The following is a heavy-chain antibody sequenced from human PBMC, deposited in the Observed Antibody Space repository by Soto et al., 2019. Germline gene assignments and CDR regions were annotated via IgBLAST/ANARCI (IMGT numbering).Heavy chain of an antibody. CDR3: ARERLFAVAIPNYFDY. J-gene: IGHJ4*02. D-gene: IGHD3-3*01. CDR2: IKHDGSEK. CDR1: GFNFSSFW. Sequence: AGGSLRLSCAASGFNFSSFWMSWVRQAPGKGLEWVANIKHDGSEKYYVDSVKGRFTISRDNAKNSLYLQMNSLRVDDTAMYYCARERLFAVAIPNYFDYWGQGSLVTVSS. V-gene: IGHV3-7*03.